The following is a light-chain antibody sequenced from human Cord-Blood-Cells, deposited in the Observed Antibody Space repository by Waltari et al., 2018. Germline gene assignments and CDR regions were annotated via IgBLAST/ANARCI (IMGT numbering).Light chain of an antibody. CDR2: WAS. V-gene: IGKV4-1*01. J-gene: IGKJ1*01. Sequence: DIVMTQSPDSLAVSLGERATIYCQSSTSVLYSSNNKNYLAWYQQKPGQPPKLLIYWASTRESGVPDRFSGSGSGTDFTLTISSLQAEDVAVYYCQQYYSTPWTFGQGTKVEIK. CDR3: QQYYSTPWT. CDR1: TSVLYSSNNKNY.